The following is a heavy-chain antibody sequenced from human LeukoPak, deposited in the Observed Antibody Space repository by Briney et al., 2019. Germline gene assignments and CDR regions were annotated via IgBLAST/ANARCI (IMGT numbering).Heavy chain of an antibody. V-gene: IGHV3-48*01. Sequence: PGGSLRLSCAASGFTLSSYCMNWVRQAPGKGLEWVSYISSSSNTIYCADSVKGRFTISRDNAKNSLYLQMNSLRAEDTAVYYCARDKASSGWYYFDSWGQGTLVTVSS. CDR1: GFTLSSYC. D-gene: IGHD6-19*01. CDR2: ISSSSNTI. J-gene: IGHJ4*02. CDR3: ARDKASSGWYYFDS.